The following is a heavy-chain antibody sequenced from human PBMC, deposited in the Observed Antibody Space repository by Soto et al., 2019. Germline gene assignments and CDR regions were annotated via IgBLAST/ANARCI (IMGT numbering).Heavy chain of an antibody. CDR3: ARVEAVAGNYYYYGMDV. D-gene: IGHD6-19*01. CDR1: GYSVSSNSAA. V-gene: IGHV6-1*01. CDR2: TYYRSKWYN. Sequence: QTLSLTCAISGYSVSSNSAAWNWIRQSPSRGLEWLGRTYYRSKWYNDYAVSVKSRITINPDTSKNQFSLQLSSVTPEDTAVYYCARVEAVAGNYYYYGMDVWGQGTTVTVSS. J-gene: IGHJ6*02.